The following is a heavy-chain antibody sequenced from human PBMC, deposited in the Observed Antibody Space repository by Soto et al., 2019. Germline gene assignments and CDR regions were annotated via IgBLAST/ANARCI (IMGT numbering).Heavy chain of an antibody. Sequence: SVKLSCKASGVTFRSYAISWVRQAPGQRHEWMGGIIPIFGTANYAQKLQGRVTITADESTSTAYMELSSLRSEDTAVYYCAKPDIVVVVAATPVDYYYYGMDVWVQGTTVLVSS. CDR1: GVTFRSYA. V-gene: IGHV1-69*13. CDR3: AKPDIVVVVAATPVDYYYYGMDV. CDR2: IIPIFGTA. J-gene: IGHJ6*02. D-gene: IGHD2-15*01.